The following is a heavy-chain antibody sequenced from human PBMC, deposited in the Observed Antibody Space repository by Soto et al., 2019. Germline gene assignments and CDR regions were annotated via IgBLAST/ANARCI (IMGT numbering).Heavy chain of an antibody. CDR3: ACSPVGIAEYFQH. CDR1: GGTFSSYA. Sequence: QVQLVQSGAEVKKPGSSVKVSCKAPGGTFSSYAISWVRQAPGQGLEWMGGSIPIFGTANYAQKFQGRVTITADKSTRTAYMELSSLRSEDTAVYYCACSPVGIAEYFQHWGQGTLVTVSS. D-gene: IGHD6-13*01. J-gene: IGHJ1*01. V-gene: IGHV1-69*06. CDR2: SIPIFGTA.